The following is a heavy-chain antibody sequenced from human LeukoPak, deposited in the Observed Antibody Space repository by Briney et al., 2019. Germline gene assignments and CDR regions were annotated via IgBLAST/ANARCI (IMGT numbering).Heavy chain of an antibody. D-gene: IGHD1-26*01. CDR1: GGTFSSHT. J-gene: IGHJ3*01. V-gene: IGHV1-18*01. CDR3: ARGVGNEGLPF. Sequence: ASVKVSCKASGGTFSSHTITWVRQAPGQGLEWMGWIDPYSGNTNYAQNLQGRVTMTTEIFTSTADMELTSLRSDDTAVYYCARGVGNEGLPFWGQGTLVTVSS. CDR2: IDPYSGNT.